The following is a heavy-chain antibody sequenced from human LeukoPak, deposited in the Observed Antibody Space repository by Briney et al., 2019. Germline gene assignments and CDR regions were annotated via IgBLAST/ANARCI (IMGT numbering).Heavy chain of an antibody. J-gene: IGHJ4*02. CDR1: GFTFSSYS. V-gene: IGHV3-21*01. CDR3: ARDFYDSRGYYYLSASDY. D-gene: IGHD3-22*01. CDR2: VSGSSDYI. Sequence: GGSLRLSCAASGFTFSSYSMNWVRQAPGKGLEWISSVSGSSDYIFYADSVKGRFTISRDNAKNSLFLQMNSLRAEDTAVYYCARDFYDSRGYYYLSASDYWGQGTLVTVSS.